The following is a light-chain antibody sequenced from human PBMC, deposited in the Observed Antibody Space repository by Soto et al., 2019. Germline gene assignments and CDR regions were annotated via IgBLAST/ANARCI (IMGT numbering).Light chain of an antibody. Sequence: EIVMTQSPATLSVSPGERATLSCRASQSVSSNLAWYQQRPGQAPRLLIYVASTRATGIPARFSGSGSWTEFTLTISSLQSEDFAVYYCQQYNNWPPITFGGGTKVEIK. CDR3: QQYNNWPPIT. J-gene: IGKJ4*01. CDR2: VAS. V-gene: IGKV3-15*01. CDR1: QSVSSN.